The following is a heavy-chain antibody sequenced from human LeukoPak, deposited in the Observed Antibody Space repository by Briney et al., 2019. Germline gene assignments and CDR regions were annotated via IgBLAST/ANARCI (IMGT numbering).Heavy chain of an antibody. CDR1: GFTFSNYG. D-gene: IGHD2-8*02. J-gene: IGHJ4*02. CDR2: ITGSADTT. CDR3: ARDDYCTGNNCPFDY. Sequence: GGSLRLSCAASGFTFSNYGMNWVRLAPGKGLEWVSGITGSADTTFYADSVKGRFTISRDNAKNSVYLQMNSLRPEDTALYYCARDDYCTGNNCPFDYWGQGILVTVSS. V-gene: IGHV3-48*04.